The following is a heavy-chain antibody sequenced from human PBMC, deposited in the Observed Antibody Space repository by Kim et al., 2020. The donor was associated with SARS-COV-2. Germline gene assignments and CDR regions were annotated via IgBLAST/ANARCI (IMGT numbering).Heavy chain of an antibody. CDR2: IIPIFGTA. Sequence: SVKVSCKASGGTFSSYAISWVRQAPGQGLEWMGGIIPIFGTANYAQKFQGRVTITADESTSTAYMELSSLRSEDTAVYYCARAGEVGAFFDYWGQGTLVTVSS. D-gene: IGHD1-26*01. V-gene: IGHV1-69*13. CDR3: ARAGEVGAFFDY. J-gene: IGHJ4*02. CDR1: GGTFSSYA.